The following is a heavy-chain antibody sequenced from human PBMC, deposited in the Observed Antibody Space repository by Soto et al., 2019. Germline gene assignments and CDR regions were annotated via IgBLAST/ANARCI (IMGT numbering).Heavy chain of an antibody. CDR1: GFTFSTYT. CDR2: IGRSGGSP. J-gene: IGHJ4*02. V-gene: IGHV3-23*01. CDR3: ARDRALRYDSSGYFAAFGY. Sequence: GGSLRLSCAASGFTFSTYTMSWVRQAPGKGLEWVSVIGRSGGSPSYADSVQGRFTISRDNSKNTLSLQMNSLRAEDTAVYYCARDRALRYDSSGYFAAFGYWGQATLVTVSS. D-gene: IGHD3-22*01.